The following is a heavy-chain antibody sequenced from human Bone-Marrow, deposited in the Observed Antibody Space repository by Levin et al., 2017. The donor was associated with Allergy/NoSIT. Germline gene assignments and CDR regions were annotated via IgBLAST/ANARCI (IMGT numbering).Heavy chain of an antibody. D-gene: IGHD2-15*01. V-gene: IGHV1-2*02. CDR2: INPNSGGT. J-gene: IGHJ4*02. CDR1: GYTFTGYY. Sequence: GGSLRLSCKTSGYTFTGYYIHWVRQAPGQGLEWMGWINPNSGGTNYAEKFQGRVTLTRDTSISTAYMELSRLRSDDTAVFYCARGGSRLSDWGQGTLVTVSS. CDR3: ARGGSRLSD.